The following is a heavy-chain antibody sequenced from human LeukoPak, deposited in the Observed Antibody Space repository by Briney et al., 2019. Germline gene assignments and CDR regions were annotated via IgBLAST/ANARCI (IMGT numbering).Heavy chain of an antibody. CDR2: IYDSGST. CDR1: GGSISSDY. D-gene: IGHD3-22*01. Sequence: SETLSLTCTVSGGSISSDYWSWIRQPPGKGLEWIGYIYDSGSTNYNPSLKGRVTISVDTSKSQFSLKLSSVTAADTAVYYCTRSSGYYYGWFDPWGQGTRSPSPQ. J-gene: IGHJ5*02. V-gene: IGHV4-59*01. CDR3: TRSSGYYYGWFDP.